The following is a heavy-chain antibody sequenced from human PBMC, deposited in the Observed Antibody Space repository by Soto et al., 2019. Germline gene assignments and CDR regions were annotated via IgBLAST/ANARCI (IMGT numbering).Heavy chain of an antibody. V-gene: IGHV1-69*06. D-gene: IGHD1-26*01. CDR1: GGTFSNYA. CDR3: ARGRKTVGTTTPFAY. J-gene: IGHJ4*02. Sequence: QVQLVQSGAEVKKPGSSVKVSCKASGGTFSNYAISWVRQAPGQGLEWMGGIIPIFGTPNYAQKFQGRVQIAADKSTSTAYMEGKNLRSDDTAVYYCARGRKTVGTTTPFAYWGQGTLVTVSS. CDR2: IIPIFGTP.